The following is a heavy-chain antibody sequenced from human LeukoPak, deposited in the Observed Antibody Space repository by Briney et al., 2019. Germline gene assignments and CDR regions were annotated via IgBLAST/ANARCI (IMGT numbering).Heavy chain of an antibody. CDR3: ARAEPYDSSGYYRYYFDY. D-gene: IGHD3-22*01. Sequence: ASETLSLTCTVSGGSISSYYWSWIRQPPGKGLEWIGYIYYSGSTNYNPSLKSRVTISVDTSKNQFSLKLSSVTAADTAVYYCARAEPYDSSGYYRYYFDYWGQGTLVTVSS. CDR1: GGSISSYY. CDR2: IYYSGST. V-gene: IGHV4-59*08. J-gene: IGHJ4*02.